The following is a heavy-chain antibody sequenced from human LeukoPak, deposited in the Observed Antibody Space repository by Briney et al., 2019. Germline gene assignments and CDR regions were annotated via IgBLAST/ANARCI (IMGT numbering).Heavy chain of an antibody. D-gene: IGHD3-10*01. CDR3: ARRTYYYGSGSYSWFDP. Sequence: PGGSLRLSCAASGFTVSSNYMSWVRQPPGKGLEWIGSIYYSGSTYYNPSLKSRVTISVDTSKNQFSLKLSSVTAADTAVYYCARRTYYYGSGSYSWFDPWGQGTLVTVSS. CDR2: IYYSGST. J-gene: IGHJ5*02. V-gene: IGHV4-39*01. CDR1: GFTVSSNY.